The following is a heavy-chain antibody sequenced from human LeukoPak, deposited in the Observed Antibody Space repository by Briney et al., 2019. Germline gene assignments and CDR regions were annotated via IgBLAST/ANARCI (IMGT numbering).Heavy chain of an antibody. V-gene: IGHV3-7*01. D-gene: IGHD6-19*01. J-gene: IGHJ4*02. CDR2: IEKDGSEI. CDR1: GFTFSNYW. CDR3: AAGAGWLIDW. Sequence: PGGSLRLSCAASGFTFSNYWMNWVRQAPEKGMEWVAIIEKDGSEILYVDSVKGRFTISRDNAKNSLYLQMNSLRAEDTAVYYCAAGAGWLIDWWGQGTLVTVSS.